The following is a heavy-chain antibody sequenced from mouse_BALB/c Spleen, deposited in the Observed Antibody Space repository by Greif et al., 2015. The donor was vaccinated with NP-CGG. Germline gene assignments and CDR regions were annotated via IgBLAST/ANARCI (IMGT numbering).Heavy chain of an antibody. Sequence: EVQLVESGGGLVQPKGSLKLSCAASGFTFNTYAMNWVRQAPGKGLEWVARIRSKSNNYATYYADSVKDRFTISRDDSQSMLYLQMNNLKTEDTAMYYCVRHDYYGSSHAMDYWGQGTSVTVSS. D-gene: IGHD1-1*01. J-gene: IGHJ4*01. V-gene: IGHV10-1*02. CDR3: VRHDYYGSSHAMDY. CDR1: GFTFNTYA. CDR2: IRSKSNNYAT.